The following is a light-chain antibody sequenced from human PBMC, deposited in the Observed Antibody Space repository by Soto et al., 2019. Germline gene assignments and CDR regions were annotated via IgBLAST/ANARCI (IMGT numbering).Light chain of an antibody. CDR1: QTISGT. CDR3: QQYDNLPWT. V-gene: IGKV3-15*01. CDR2: GAS. J-gene: IGKJ1*01. Sequence: EIVMTQSPATLSVSPGGRATLSCRASQTISGTLAWYQQKPGQAPRLLIHGASTRAPGFPARFSGSGSGTDFTLTISSLQSEDFAVYYCQQYDNLPWTFGQGTKVEIK.